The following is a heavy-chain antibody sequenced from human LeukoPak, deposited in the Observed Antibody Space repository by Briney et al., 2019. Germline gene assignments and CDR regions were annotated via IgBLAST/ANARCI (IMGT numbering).Heavy chain of an antibody. CDR1: GYTFTSNY. CDR3: ARDNSVRDEAWWLNP. Sequence: GASVKVSCKASGYTFTSNYMHWVRQAPGQGPEWMGVISPSGGSTTYAQKFQGRVTLTRDMSTSTDYLELSSLRSEDTAVYYCARDNSVRDEAWWLNPWGQGTLVTVSS. CDR2: ISPSGGST. V-gene: IGHV1-46*01. J-gene: IGHJ5*02. D-gene: IGHD5-24*01.